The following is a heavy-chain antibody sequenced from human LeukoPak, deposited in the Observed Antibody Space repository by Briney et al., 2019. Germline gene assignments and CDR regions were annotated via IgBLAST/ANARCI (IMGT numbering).Heavy chain of an antibody. CDR1: GYTFTGYY. D-gene: IGHD4-17*01. Sequence: LGASVKVSCKASGYTFTGYYMHWVRQAPGQGLEWMGWINPNSGGTNYAQKFQGRVTMTRDTSISTAYMELSRLRSDDTAVYYCARGSSLIDYGVFDPWVQGTLVTVSS. V-gene: IGHV1-2*03. J-gene: IGHJ5*02. CDR3: ARGSSLIDYGVFDP. CDR2: INPNSGGT.